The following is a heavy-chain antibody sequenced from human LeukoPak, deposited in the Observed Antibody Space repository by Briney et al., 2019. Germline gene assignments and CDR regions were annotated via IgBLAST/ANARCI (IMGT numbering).Heavy chain of an antibody. CDR2: ISAYNGNI. J-gene: IGHJ6*02. CDR1: GYTFTSYG. V-gene: IGHV1-18*01. CDR3: ARDRNIVVVVAVTLYYGMDV. D-gene: IGHD2-15*01. Sequence: ASVKVSCKASGYTFTSYGISWVRQAPGQGLEWMGWISAYNGNINYAQKLQGRVTMTTDTSTSTAYMELRSLRSDDTAVYYCARDRNIVVVVAVTLYYGMDVWGQGTTVTVSS.